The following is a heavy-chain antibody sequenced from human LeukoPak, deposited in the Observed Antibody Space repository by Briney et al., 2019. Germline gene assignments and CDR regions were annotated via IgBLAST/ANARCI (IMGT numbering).Heavy chain of an antibody. CDR3: AKGSGNGYGSGPFDY. J-gene: IGHJ4*02. CDR1: GVTCSNSG. V-gene: IGHV3-23*01. Sequence: GGSLRLSCAASGVTCSNSGMSWVRQAPGKGLEWVSAISTDAGETHYADSVKGRFTISRDNSKNTVSLQMSSLRAEDTALYYCAKGSGNGYGSGPFDYWGQGTLVTVSS. D-gene: IGHD3-10*01. CDR2: ISTDAGET.